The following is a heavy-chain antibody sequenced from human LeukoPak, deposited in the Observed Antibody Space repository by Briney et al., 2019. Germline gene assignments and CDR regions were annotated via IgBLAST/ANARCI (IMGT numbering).Heavy chain of an antibody. CDR2: IYPRDSDI. CDR1: GYIFTDYW. J-gene: IGHJ4*02. D-gene: IGHD3-10*01. Sequence: GASLKISCEGSGYIFTDYWIAWVRPPPAKGLEWMGIIYPRDSDIKYSPSFQGHVTISADKSTSTTYLHWDTLEASDNAMYYCARLAGVLAVGGEDYWGQGTLVTVSS. V-gene: IGHV5-51*01. CDR3: ARLAGVLAVGGEDY.